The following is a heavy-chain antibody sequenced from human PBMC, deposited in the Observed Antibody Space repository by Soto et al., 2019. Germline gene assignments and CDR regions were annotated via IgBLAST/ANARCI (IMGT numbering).Heavy chain of an antibody. CDR3: VTDRGGGMDV. CDR2: IKRKIDGETT. D-gene: IGHD3-10*01. J-gene: IGHJ6*01. V-gene: IGHV3-15*01. CDR1: GFTFSDAW. Sequence: EVRLVESGGGMVMPGGSLRLSCAASGFTFSDAWMTWIRQAPGKGLQCVGRIKRKIDGETTDYAAPVKGRFTISRDDSKNTLYLQMNSVKGEDTAMYYCVTDRGGGMDVWGQGTTVTVSS.